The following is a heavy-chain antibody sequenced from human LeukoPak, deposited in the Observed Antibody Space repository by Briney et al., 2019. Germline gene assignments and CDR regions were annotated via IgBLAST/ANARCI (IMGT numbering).Heavy chain of an antibody. Sequence: PGGSLRLSCVASGFTFSTFWMHWVRQAPGEGLVWVSRINPDGSITDYADSVKGRFTISRDNAKNMLYLQMNSLRAEDTAVYYCAKDRAQQLVLDFWGQGTLVTVSS. J-gene: IGHJ4*02. CDR2: INPDGSIT. CDR3: AKDRAQQLVLDF. V-gene: IGHV3-74*01. CDR1: GFTFSTFW. D-gene: IGHD6-13*01.